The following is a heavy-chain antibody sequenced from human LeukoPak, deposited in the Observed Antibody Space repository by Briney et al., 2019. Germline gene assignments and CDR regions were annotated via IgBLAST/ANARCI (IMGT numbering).Heavy chain of an antibody. V-gene: IGHV3-30*03. CDR2: ISYGGIDK. CDR3: ARHPHYLDSSGYYSYYFDY. D-gene: IGHD3-22*01. J-gene: IGHJ4*02. Sequence: GGSLRHSRAASGFTFRIFVMHDLRPAPGKGLEGVAVISYGGIDKSNADSVTGRFTLSRDNSTNTLYLQMNSLRAEDTAGYYCARHPHYLDSSGYYSYYFDYWGEGTLVTVSS. CDR1: GFTFRIFV.